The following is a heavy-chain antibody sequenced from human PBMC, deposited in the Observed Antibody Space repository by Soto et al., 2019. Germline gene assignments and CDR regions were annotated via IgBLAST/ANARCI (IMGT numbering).Heavy chain of an antibody. CDR1: GGSISSGGYY. CDR3: ARHESSRYFDWLFAY. Sequence: PSGTLSLTCTVSGGSISSGGYYWSWIRQHPGKGLEWIGYIYYSGSTYYNPSLKSRVTISVDTSKNQFSLKLSSVTAADTAVYYCARHESSRYFDWLFAYWGQGTLVTVSS. CDR2: IYYSGST. J-gene: IGHJ4*02. V-gene: IGHV4-39*01. D-gene: IGHD3-9*01.